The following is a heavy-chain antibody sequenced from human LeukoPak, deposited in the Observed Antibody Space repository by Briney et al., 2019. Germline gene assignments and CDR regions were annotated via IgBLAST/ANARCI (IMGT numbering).Heavy chain of an antibody. CDR2: ISYDGSNK. D-gene: IGHD3-16*01. CDR1: GFTFSSYA. V-gene: IGHV3-30-3*01. CDR3: ARTPRGVDYLDY. J-gene: IGHJ4*01. Sequence: GGSLRLSCAASGFTFSSYAMHWVRQAPGKGLEWVAVISYDGSNKYYADSVKGRFTIPRDNSKNTLYLQMNSLRAEDTAVYYCARTPRGVDYLDYWGQGTLVTVSS.